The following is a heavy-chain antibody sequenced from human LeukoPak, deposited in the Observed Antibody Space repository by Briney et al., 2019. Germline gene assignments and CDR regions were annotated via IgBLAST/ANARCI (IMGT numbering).Heavy chain of an antibody. V-gene: IGHV4-61*02. Sequence: PSETLSLTCTVSGGSISSGNYYWSWIRQPAGKGLEWIGRINTSGSTNYNPSLKSRVTISVDTSKDQFSLKLSSMTAADTAVFYRARSPEKAVGGTLLWGQGTLVAVSS. CDR2: INTSGST. CDR3: ARSPEKAVGGTLL. J-gene: IGHJ4*02. D-gene: IGHD6-19*01. CDR1: GGSISSGNYY.